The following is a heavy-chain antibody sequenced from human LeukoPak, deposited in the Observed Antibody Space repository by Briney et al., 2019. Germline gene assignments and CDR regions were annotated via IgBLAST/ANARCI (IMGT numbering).Heavy chain of an antibody. V-gene: IGHV4-61*02. Sequence: SETLSLTCTASGGSTNNESYYWSWIRQPAGKGLEWIGRIHPTGNTMCNPSLESRVTISIDTSKNQFSLKLSSVTAADTAVYYCASHYSRSGIDAFDIWGQGTVVTASS. J-gene: IGHJ3*02. CDR1: GGSTNNESYY. D-gene: IGHD6-6*01. CDR3: ASHYSRSGIDAFDI. CDR2: IHPTGNT.